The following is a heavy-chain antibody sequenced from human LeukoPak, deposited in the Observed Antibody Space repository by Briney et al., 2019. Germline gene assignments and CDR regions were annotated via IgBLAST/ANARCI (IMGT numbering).Heavy chain of an antibody. Sequence: PGGSLRLSCAASGFTFSSYEMNWVRQAPGKGLEWVSYISSSGSTIYYADSVKGRFTISRDNAKNSLYLQMNSLRAEDTAVYYCARDLGRRTPLKGKYSYGYDYWGQGTLVTVSS. CDR2: ISSSGSTI. CDR1: GFTFSSYE. J-gene: IGHJ4*02. CDR3: ARDLGRRTPLKGKYSYGYDY. D-gene: IGHD5-18*01. V-gene: IGHV3-48*03.